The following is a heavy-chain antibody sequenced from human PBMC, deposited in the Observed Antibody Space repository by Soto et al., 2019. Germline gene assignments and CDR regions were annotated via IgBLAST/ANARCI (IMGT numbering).Heavy chain of an antibody. V-gene: IGHV3-74*01. J-gene: IGHJ6*02. D-gene: IGHD5-18*01. CDR2: IDSDGSST. CDR1: GFIFTSYW. CDR3: ARGTGMPDYYGMDV. Sequence: PGGSLRLSCAASGFIFTSYWMHWVRQAPGKGLVWVSRIDSDGSSTSYADSVKGRFTISRDNAKNTLYLQMNSLRAEDTAIYYCARGTGMPDYYGMDVWGQGTTVTVSS.